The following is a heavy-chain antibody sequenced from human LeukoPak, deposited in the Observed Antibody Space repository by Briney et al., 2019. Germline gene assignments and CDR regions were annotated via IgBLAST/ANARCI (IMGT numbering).Heavy chain of an antibody. CDR2: ISGYNGNT. V-gene: IGHV1-18*01. CDR1: GYAFTRYG. CDR3: ARGYYFGSGSDYTHYFDY. J-gene: IGHJ4*02. D-gene: IGHD3-10*01. Sequence: ASAKVSCKASGYAFTRYGISWVRQAPGQGLEWMGWISGYNGNTNYAQKFQGRVTVTTDTSTSTAYMELRSLRSDDTAVYFCARGYYFGSGSDYTHYFDYWGQGTLVTVSS.